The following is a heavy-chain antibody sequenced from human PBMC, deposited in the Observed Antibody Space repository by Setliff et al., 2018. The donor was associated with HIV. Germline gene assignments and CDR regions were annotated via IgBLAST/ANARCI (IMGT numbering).Heavy chain of an antibody. CDR2: IDPNSGGT. CDR3: ARSDDLDAALVP. V-gene: IGHV1-2*02. Sequence: ASVKVSCKASGYTFSGYFIHWVRQAPGQGLEWMGWIDPNSGGTKYAQKFEGRVTMTRDTSISTAYMELNNLKFEDTAVYYCARSDDLDAALVPWGQGSLVTVSS. D-gene: IGHD5-18*01. J-gene: IGHJ4*02. CDR1: GYTFSGYF.